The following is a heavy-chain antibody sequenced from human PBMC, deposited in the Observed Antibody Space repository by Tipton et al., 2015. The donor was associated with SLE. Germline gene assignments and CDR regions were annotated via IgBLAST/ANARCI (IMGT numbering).Heavy chain of an antibody. CDR1: GYSFIDFY. Sequence: QSGAEVKKTGASVKVSCKASGYSFIDFYIHWVRQAPGQGLEWMGWVNPKSGGTNYAQKFQGRVTMTSDTSINTVYMELKWLRSDDTAVYYCARGSRVEEELDYWGQGALVTVSS. V-gene: IGHV1-2*02. CDR3: ARGSRVEEELDY. D-gene: IGHD6-13*01. CDR2: VNPKSGGT. J-gene: IGHJ4*02.